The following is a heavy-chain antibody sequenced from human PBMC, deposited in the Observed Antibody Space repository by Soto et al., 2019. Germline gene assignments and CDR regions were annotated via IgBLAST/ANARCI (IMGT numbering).Heavy chain of an antibody. J-gene: IGHJ3*02. V-gene: IGHV3-53*04. CDR1: GFTVSSNY. CDR3: ARDTPQKLTTIGAFDT. Sequence: GGSLRLSCAASGFTVSSNYMSWVRQAPGKGLEWVSVIYSGGSTYYADSVKGRFTISRHNSKNTLYLQMNSLRAEDTAVYYCARDTPQKLTTIGAFDTWGQGTMVTVSS. D-gene: IGHD4-17*01. CDR2: IYSGGST.